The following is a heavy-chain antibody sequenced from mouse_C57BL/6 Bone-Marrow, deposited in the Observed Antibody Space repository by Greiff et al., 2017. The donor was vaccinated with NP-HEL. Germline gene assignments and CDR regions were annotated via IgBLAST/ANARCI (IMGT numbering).Heavy chain of an antibody. CDR2: ISDGGSYT. J-gene: IGHJ1*03. CDR1: GFTFSSYA. Sequence: EVQLQESGGGLVKPGGSLKLSCAASGFTFSSYAMSWVRQTPEKRLEWVATISDGGSYTYYPDNVKGRFTISRDNAKNNLYLQMSHLKSEDTAMPWYFDVWGTGTTVTVSA. CDR3: FDV. V-gene: IGHV5-4*01.